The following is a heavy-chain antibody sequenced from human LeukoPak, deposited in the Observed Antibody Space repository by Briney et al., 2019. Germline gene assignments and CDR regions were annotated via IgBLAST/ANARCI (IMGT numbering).Heavy chain of an antibody. V-gene: IGHV1-69*04. CDR1: GGTFSSYA. J-gene: IGHJ3*02. CDR2: IIPILGIA. CDR3: ASWSHSDNAFDI. Sequence: EASVKVSCKASGGTFSSYAISWVRQAPGQGLEWMGRIIPILGIANYAQKFQGRVTITADKSTSTAYMELSSLRSEDTAVHYCASWSHSDNAFDIWGQGTMVTVSS.